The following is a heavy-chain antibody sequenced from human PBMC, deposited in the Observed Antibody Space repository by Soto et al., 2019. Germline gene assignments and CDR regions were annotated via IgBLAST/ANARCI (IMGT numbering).Heavy chain of an antibody. CDR1: GGSISSGDYY. Sequence: SETLSLTCTVSGGSISSGDYYWSWIRQPPGKGLEWIGYIYYSGSTSYTPSLKSRLTISLDTSKNQFSLNLNSVTAADTAIYYCAGAVNDYDSRGYRTSYFDYWGHGTLVTVSS. CDR2: IYYSGST. J-gene: IGHJ4*01. V-gene: IGHV4-30-4*01. D-gene: IGHD3-22*01. CDR3: AGAVNDYDSRGYRTSYFDY.